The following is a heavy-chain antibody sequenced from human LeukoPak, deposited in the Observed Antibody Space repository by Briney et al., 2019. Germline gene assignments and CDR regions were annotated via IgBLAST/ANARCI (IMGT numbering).Heavy chain of an antibody. D-gene: IGHD2-2*01. CDR1: GYTFTGYY. CDR2: INPNSGGT. J-gene: IGHJ6*02. V-gene: IGHV1-2*02. CDR3: AREDIVVVPAVGGMDV. Sequence: GASVKVSSKASGYTFTGYYMHWVRQAPGQGLEWMGWINPNSGGTNYAQKFQGRVTMTRDTSISTAYMELSRLRSDDTAVYYCAREDIVVVPAVGGMDVWGQGTTVTVSS.